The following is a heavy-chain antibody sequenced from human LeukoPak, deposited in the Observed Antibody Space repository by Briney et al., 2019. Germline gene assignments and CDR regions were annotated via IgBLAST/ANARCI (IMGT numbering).Heavy chain of an antibody. J-gene: IGHJ5*02. V-gene: IGHV1-69*04. D-gene: IGHD3-9*01. CDR3: ARAVDDSLAGYYWGDWFDP. Sequence: SVKVSRKASGGTFSSFAFSWVRQAPGQGLEWMGRIITSLDSVNYAQKFQGRVTITADKSTSTAYMELSSLRSEDTAVYYCARAVDDSLAGYYWGDWFDPWGQGTPVTVSS. CDR2: IITSLDSV. CDR1: GGTFSSFA.